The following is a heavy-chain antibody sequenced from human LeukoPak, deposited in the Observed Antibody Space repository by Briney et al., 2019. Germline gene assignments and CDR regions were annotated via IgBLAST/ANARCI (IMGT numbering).Heavy chain of an antibody. V-gene: IGHV3-21*01. CDR3: ARDLGYSSSQFDDAFDI. CDR2: ISSSSSYI. J-gene: IGHJ3*02. CDR1: GFTFSSYS. D-gene: IGHD6-13*01. Sequence: PGGSLRLSCAASGFTFSSYSMNWVRQAPGKGLEWVSSISSSSSYIYYADSVKGRFTISRDNAKNSLYLQMNSLRAEDTAVYYCARDLGYSSSQFDDAFDIWDQGTMVTVSS.